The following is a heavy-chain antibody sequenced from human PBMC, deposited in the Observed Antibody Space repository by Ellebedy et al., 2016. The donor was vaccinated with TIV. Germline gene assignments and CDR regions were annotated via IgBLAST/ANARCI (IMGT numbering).Heavy chain of an antibody. D-gene: IGHD5-18*01. Sequence: GESLKISCAASGIPFSSFVLHWVRLAPGKGLEWVAAITYDGNNKYYGDSVKGRFTISRDNSKNTVSLQMNSLRGDDTAVYYCAKELHVDSAYWGQGTLVTVSS. CDR2: ITYDGNNK. CDR1: GIPFSSFV. J-gene: IGHJ4*02. CDR3: AKELHVDSAY. V-gene: IGHV3-30*18.